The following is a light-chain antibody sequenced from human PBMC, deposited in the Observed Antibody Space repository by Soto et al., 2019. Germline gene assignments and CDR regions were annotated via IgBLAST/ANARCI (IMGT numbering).Light chain of an antibody. CDR3: MQALQTPS. CDR1: QSLLHSNGYNY. J-gene: IGKJ4*01. CDR2: LAS. V-gene: IGKV2-28*01. Sequence: DTVMTQSPLSLPVTPGEPASISCRSSQSLLHSNGYNYLDWYLQRPGQSPQLLIYLASFRASGVTDRFSGSGSGTDFTLKISRVEAADVGVYYCMQALQTPSFGGGTKVEIK.